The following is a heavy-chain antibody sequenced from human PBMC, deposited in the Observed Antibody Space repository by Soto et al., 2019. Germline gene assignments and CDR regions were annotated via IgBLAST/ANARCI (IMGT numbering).Heavy chain of an antibody. CDR2: FDPEDGET. Sequence: ASVKVSCKVSGYTLTELSMHWVRQAPGKGREWMGGFDPEDGETIYAQKFQGRVTMTEDTSTDTAYMELSSLRSEDTAVYYCATQSLRGYSYGFFDYWGQGTLVTVSS. J-gene: IGHJ4*02. D-gene: IGHD5-18*01. V-gene: IGHV1-24*01. CDR1: GYTLTELS. CDR3: ATQSLRGYSYGFFDY.